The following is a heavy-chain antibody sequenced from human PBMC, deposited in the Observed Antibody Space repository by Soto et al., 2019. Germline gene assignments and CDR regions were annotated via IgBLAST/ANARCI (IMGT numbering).Heavy chain of an antibody. J-gene: IGHJ4*02. D-gene: IGHD3-22*01. CDR1: GGTFSSYA. V-gene: IGHV1-69*06. CDR3: ARLHRGHYASRAGEFDY. Sequence: SVKVSCKASGGTFSSYAISWVRQAPGQGLEWMGGIIPIFGTANYAQKFQGRVTITADKSTSTAYMELSSLRSEDTAVYYCARLHRGHYASRAGEFDYWGQGTWVTGSS. CDR2: IIPIFGTA.